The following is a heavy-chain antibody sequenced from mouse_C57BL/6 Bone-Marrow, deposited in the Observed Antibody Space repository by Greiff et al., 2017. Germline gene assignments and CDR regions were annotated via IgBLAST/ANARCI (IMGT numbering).Heavy chain of an antibody. CDR2: IYPRSGNT. CDR1: GFNIKDDY. Sequence: VQLQQSGAELVRPGASVKLSCTASGFNIKDDYMHWVKQRTGQGLEWIGEIYPRSGNTYYNEKFKGKATLTSDKSSSTAYMELRSLTSEDSAFYFCASLLGRRGYWGQGTTLTVSS. V-gene: IGHV1-81*01. CDR3: ASLLGRRGY. D-gene: IGHD4-1*01. J-gene: IGHJ2*01.